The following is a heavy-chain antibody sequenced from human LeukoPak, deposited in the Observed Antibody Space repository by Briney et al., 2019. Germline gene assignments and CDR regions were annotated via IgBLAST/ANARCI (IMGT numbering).Heavy chain of an antibody. D-gene: IGHD6-19*01. J-gene: IGHJ6*03. CDR3: ANAGEVSAGPLNYYYYYMGV. Sequence: QPGGSLRLSCAASGFTFSSYAMSWVRQAPGKGLEWVSAISGSGGSTYYADSVKGRFTISRDNSKNTLYLQMNSLRAEDTAVYYCANAGEVSAGPLNYYYYYMGVWGKGTTVTVSS. CDR1: GFTFSSYA. CDR2: ISGSGGST. V-gene: IGHV3-23*01.